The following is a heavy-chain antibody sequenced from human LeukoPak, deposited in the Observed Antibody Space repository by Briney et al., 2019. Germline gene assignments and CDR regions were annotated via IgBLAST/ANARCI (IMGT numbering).Heavy chain of an antibody. CDR2: ISWNSNSI. CDR1: GFTFDDYA. V-gene: IGHV3-9*03. J-gene: IGHJ4*02. D-gene: IGHD3-22*01. Sequence: PGRSLRLSCAASGFTFDDYAMHWVRQAPGKGLEWVSSISWNSNSIDYADSVKGRFTISRDNAKNSLHLQLNSLRAEDMALYYCARGRYYHDTSGYYSLDYWGQGTLVTVSS. CDR3: ARGRYYHDTSGYYSLDY.